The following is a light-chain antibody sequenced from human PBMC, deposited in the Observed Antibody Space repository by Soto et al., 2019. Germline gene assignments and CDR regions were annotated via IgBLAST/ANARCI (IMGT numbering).Light chain of an antibody. J-gene: IGKJ2*01. Sequence: EIVMTQSPATLSVSPGERATLSCRASEIVSRNLAWYQQKPGQPPRLLIYGTSTRATGTPARFSGSGSGTEFTLTISSLQSEDFAVYYCQQFNNWPPLMYTFGQGTKLEIK. V-gene: IGKV3-15*01. CDR3: QQFNNWPPLMYT. CDR2: GTS. CDR1: EIVSRN.